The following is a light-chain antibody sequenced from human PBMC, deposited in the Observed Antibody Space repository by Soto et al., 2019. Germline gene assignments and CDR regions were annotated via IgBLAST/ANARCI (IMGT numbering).Light chain of an antibody. CDR3: QHFNSYPWT. Sequence: DIQMTQSPSTLSASVGDRVTITCRASQNIGTYLAWYQQTPGKAPKLLISDASTLESGVPSRFGGSGSGTEFTLSITSLQPDDFATYYCQHFNSYPWTFGQGTKVDIK. V-gene: IGKV1-5*01. J-gene: IGKJ1*01. CDR1: QNIGTY. CDR2: DAS.